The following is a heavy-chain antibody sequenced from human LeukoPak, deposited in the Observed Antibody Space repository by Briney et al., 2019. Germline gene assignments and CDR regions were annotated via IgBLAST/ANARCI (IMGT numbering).Heavy chain of an antibody. CDR1: GFTFSDYY. V-gene: IGHV3-11*01. CDR2: ISRSGSTI. J-gene: IGHJ4*02. CDR3: ARYYDSSGYYRYYFDY. Sequence: PGGSLRLSCAASGFTFSDYYMSWIRQAPGKGLEWVSNISRSGSTIYYADSVKGRFTISRDNAKNSLYLQMNSLRAEDTAVYYCARYYDSSGYYRYYFDYWGQGTLVTVSS. D-gene: IGHD3-22*01.